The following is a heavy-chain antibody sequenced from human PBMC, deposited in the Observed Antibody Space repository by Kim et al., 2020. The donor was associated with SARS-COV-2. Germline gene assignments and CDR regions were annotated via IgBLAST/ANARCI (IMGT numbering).Heavy chain of an antibody. CDR3: ARGGRSTSCTTPGDCYYYYGMDV. CDR1: GYTFTSYD. D-gene: IGHD2-2*01. CDR2: MNPNSGNT. V-gene: IGHV1-8*01. J-gene: IGHJ6*02. Sequence: ASVKVSCKASGYTFTSYDINWVRQATGQGLEWMGWMNPNSGNTGYAQKFQGRVTMTRNTSISTAYMELSSLRSEDTAVYYCARGGRSTSCTTPGDCYYYYGMDVWGQGTTVTVSS.